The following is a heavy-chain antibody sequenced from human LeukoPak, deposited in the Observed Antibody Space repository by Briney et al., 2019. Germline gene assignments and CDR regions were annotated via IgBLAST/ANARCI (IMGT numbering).Heavy chain of an antibody. Sequence: GGSLRLSCAASGFTFSSYGMHWVRQAPGKGLEWVAVIWYDGSNKYYADSVKGRFTISRDNSKNTLYLQMNSLRAEDTAVYYCARDLLMRDGYNVYYYYYMDVWGKGTTVTVSS. V-gene: IGHV3-33*01. CDR3: ARDLLMRDGYNVYYYYYMDV. CDR1: GFTFSSYG. CDR2: IWYDGSNK. D-gene: IGHD5-24*01. J-gene: IGHJ6*03.